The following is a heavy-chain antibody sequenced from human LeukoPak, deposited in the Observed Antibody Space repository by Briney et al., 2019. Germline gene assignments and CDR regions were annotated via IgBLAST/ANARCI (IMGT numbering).Heavy chain of an antibody. CDR1: GGSISSYY. V-gene: IGHV4-59*01. J-gene: IGHJ4*02. CDR3: AKECLGDCYY. Sequence: SETLSLXCTVSGGSISSYYWSWIRQPPGKGLEWIGYIYYSGSTNYNPSLKSRVTISVDTSKNQFSLKLSSVTAADTAVYYCAKECLGDCYYWGQGTLVTVSS. D-gene: IGHD2-15*01. CDR2: IYYSGST.